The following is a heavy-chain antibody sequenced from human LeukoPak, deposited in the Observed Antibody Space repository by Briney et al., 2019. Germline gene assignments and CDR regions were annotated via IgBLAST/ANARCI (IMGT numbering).Heavy chain of an antibody. CDR3: ARADDRSGSYYILGFDS. V-gene: IGHV1-69*06. CDR2: LIPFFNTT. J-gene: IGHJ5*01. D-gene: IGHD3-22*01. Sequence: ASVKVSCKASGGTFNNYAVSWVRQAPGQGLKWMGKLIPFFNTTYYAQKFQGRVTITADKSTTTAYMELSGLRSEGTAVYYCARADDRSGSYYILGFDSWGQGTLVTVSS. CDR1: GGTFNNYA.